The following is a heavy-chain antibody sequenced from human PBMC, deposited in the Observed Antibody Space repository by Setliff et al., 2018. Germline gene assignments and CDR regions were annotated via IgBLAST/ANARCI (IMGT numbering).Heavy chain of an antibody. CDR2: IFSSGRT. J-gene: IGHJ6*02. CDR1: GGSINGGFYY. D-gene: IGHD5-18*01. CDR3: ARDRTAYNYGMDV. V-gene: IGHV4-61*10. Sequence: PSETLSLTCTVSGGSINGGFYYWTWIRQPAGKGLEWIGRIFSSGRTNYNPSLKSRVTISADTSKNQVSLKLTSATAADTAVYYCARDRTAYNYGMDVWGQGTTVTVSS.